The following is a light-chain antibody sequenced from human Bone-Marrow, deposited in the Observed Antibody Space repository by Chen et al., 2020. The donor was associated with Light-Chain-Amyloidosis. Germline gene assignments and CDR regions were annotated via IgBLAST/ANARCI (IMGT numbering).Light chain of an antibody. CDR1: SSDVGGYNY. CDR2: DVR. Sequence: QSALTLPASVSGSPGQSITISCTGTSSDVGGYNYVSWYQQHPGKAPKLLIYDVRIRPSGVSNRFSGSKSGNTASLAISGLLTEDEAAYYCSSYTSSSAPVVFGGGTKLTVL. V-gene: IGLV2-14*03. J-gene: IGLJ2*01. CDR3: SSYTSSSAPVV.